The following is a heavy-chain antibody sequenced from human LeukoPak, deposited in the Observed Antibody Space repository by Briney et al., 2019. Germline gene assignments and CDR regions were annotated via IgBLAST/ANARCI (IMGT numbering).Heavy chain of an antibody. D-gene: IGHD6-6*01. Sequence: GGSLRLSCAASGFTFSSFWMHWVRQVPGKGLVWVSHINGDGSSTRYADSVKGRFTISRDNAKNTLYLQMNSLRGEDSAVYYCACTYSSSPTPDYWGQGTLATVSS. CDR3: ACTYSSSPTPDY. CDR2: INGDGSST. CDR1: GFTFSSFW. J-gene: IGHJ4*02. V-gene: IGHV3-74*01.